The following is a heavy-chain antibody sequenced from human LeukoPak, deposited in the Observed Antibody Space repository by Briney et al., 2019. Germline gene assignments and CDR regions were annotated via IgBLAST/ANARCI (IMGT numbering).Heavy chain of an antibody. J-gene: IGHJ4*02. Sequence: TGGSLRLSCAAPGFTLSSYAMSWVGQAQGKGREGVSAISGSGGSTYYADSVKGRFTISRDNSKNTLYLQMNSLRAEDTAVYYCAKDSSGSSADLDYWGQGTLVTVSS. CDR3: AKDSSGSSADLDY. CDR1: GFTLSSYA. CDR2: ISGSGGST. V-gene: IGHV3-23*01. D-gene: IGHD3-10*01.